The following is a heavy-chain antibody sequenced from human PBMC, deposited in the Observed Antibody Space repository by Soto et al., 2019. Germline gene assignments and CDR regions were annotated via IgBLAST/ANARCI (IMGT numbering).Heavy chain of an antibody. CDR1: GGSISSSSYY. CDR3: ARQDRDPSEYYYYGMDV. J-gene: IGHJ6*02. CDR2: IYYSGST. V-gene: IGHV4-39*01. Sequence: NPSETLSLTCTVSGGSISSSSYYWGWIRQPPGKGLEWIGSIYYSGSTYYNPSLKSRVTISVDTSKNQFSLKLSSVTAADTAVYYCARQDRDPSEYYYYGMDVWGQGTTVTVSS.